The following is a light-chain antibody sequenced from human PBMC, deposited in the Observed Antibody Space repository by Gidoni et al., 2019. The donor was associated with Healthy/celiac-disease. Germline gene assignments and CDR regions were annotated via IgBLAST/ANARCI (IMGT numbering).Light chain of an antibody. V-gene: IGKV3-11*01. Sequence: EIVLTQSPATLSLSPGVRATLSCRASQSVGSYLAWYQQKPGQAPRLLIYDASNRATGIPARFSGSGSGTDFTLTISSLEPEDFAVYYCQQRSNWWTFXQXTKVEIQ. CDR1: QSVGSY. CDR3: QQRSNWWT. CDR2: DAS. J-gene: IGKJ1*01.